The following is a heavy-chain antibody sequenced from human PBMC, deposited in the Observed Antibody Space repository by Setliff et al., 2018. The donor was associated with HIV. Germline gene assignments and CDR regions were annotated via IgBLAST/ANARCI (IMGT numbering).Heavy chain of an antibody. CDR2: IFFTGTT. CDR3: ARGRLMGSSVLFFDF. D-gene: IGHD1-26*01. Sequence: PSETLSLTCTVSGVSIGNFYWSWVRQSPGRGLEWIGFIFFTGTTNYNPSLKSRVTISVDTSKNQFSLNLTSVTAADTAVYYCARGRLMGSSVLFFDFWGQGILVTVSS. J-gene: IGHJ4*02. V-gene: IGHV4-4*09. CDR1: GVSIGNFY.